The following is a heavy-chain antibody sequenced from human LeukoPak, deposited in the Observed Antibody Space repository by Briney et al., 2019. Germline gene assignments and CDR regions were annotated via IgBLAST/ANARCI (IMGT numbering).Heavy chain of an antibody. D-gene: IGHD3-3*01. CDR1: GFTFSSYW. Sequence: GGSLRLSCAASGFTFSSYWMNWVRQAPGKGLVWVSRTDIDGSSTTYADSVKGRFTISRDNAKNTLYLQMNSLRAEDTAVYYCARGFTIFGVVNDGFDIWGQGTKVTVSS. V-gene: IGHV3-74*01. CDR3: ARGFTIFGVVNDGFDI. CDR2: TDIDGSST. J-gene: IGHJ3*02.